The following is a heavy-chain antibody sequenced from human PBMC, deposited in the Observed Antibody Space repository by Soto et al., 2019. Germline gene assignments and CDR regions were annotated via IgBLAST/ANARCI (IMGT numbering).Heavy chain of an antibody. Sequence: SLTCTVSGGSISSGGYYWSWIRQHPGKGLEWIGYIYYSGSTYYNPSLKSRVTISVDTSKNQFSLKLSSVTAADTAVYYCARDGTWFGGVIVGRNAFDIWGQGXMVTV. CDR1: GGSISSGGYY. V-gene: IGHV4-31*03. CDR3: ARDGTWFGGVIVGRNAFDI. CDR2: IYYSGST. J-gene: IGHJ3*02. D-gene: IGHD3-16*02.